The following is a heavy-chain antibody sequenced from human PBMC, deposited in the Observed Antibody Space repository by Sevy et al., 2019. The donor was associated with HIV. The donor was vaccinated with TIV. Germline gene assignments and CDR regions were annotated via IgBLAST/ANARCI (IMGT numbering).Heavy chain of an antibody. D-gene: IGHD4-17*01. CDR3: AKDRFVPTVRAFDY. J-gene: IGHJ4*02. V-gene: IGHV3-23*01. CDR2: ISGSGGST. CDR1: GFTFSSYA. Sequence: GGSLRLSCAASGFTFSSYAMSWVRQAPGKGLEWVSAISGSGGSTHYADSVKGRFTISRDNSKNTLYLQMNSLRAEDTAVYYCAKDRFVPTVRAFDYWGQGTLFTVSS.